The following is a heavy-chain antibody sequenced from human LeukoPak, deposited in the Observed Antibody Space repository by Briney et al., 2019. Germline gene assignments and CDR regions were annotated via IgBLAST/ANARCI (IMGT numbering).Heavy chain of an antibody. D-gene: IGHD4-17*01. CDR1: GYTFTSYG. CDR3: ARVKRNDYGDYVYYFDY. Sequence: ASVKVSCKASGYTFTSYGISWVRQAPGQGLEWMGRIIPILGIANYAQKFQGRVTITADKSTSTAYMELSSLRSEDTAVYYCARVKRNDYGDYVYYFDYWGQGTLVTVPS. J-gene: IGHJ4*02. CDR2: IIPILGIA. V-gene: IGHV1-69*04.